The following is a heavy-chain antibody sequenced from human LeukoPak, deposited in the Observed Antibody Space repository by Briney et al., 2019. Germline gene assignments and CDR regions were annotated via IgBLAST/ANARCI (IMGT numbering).Heavy chain of an antibody. J-gene: IGHJ4*02. CDR2: INHSGST. D-gene: IGHD4-17*01. Sequence: SETLSLTCAVYGGSFSGYCWSWIRQPPGKGLEWIGEINHSGSTNCNPSLKSRVTISVDTSKNQFSLKLSSVTAADTAVYYCARGQGATVTTSFDYWGQGTLVTVSS. V-gene: IGHV4-34*01. CDR3: ARGQGATVTTSFDY. CDR1: GGSFSGYC.